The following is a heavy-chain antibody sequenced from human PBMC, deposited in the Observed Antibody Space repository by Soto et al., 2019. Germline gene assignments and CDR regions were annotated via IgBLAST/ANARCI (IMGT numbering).Heavy chain of an antibody. V-gene: IGHV3-33*01. CDR3: TYYDDGMDV. CDR2: IWYDGSNK. Sequence: QVQLVESGGGVVQPGRSLRLSCAASGFTFSSYGMHWVRQAPGKGLEWVAVIWYDGSNKYYADSVKGRFTISRDNSKNTLYLQMNSLRAEDTAVYYCTYYDDGMDVWGQGNTVTGSS. J-gene: IGHJ6*02. CDR1: GFTFSSYG.